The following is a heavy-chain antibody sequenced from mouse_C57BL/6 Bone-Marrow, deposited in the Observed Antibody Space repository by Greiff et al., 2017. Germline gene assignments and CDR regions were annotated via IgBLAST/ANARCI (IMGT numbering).Heavy chain of an antibody. CDR3: ASRWLLLLWFAY. V-gene: IGHV1-81*01. CDR2: IYPRSGNT. J-gene: IGHJ3*01. CDR1: GYTFTSYG. D-gene: IGHD2-3*01. Sequence: QVQLQQSGAELARPGASVKLSCKASGYTFTSYGISWVKQRTGQGLEWIGEIYPRSGNTYYNEKFKGKATLTADKSSSTAYMELRSLTSEDSAVYFCASRWLLLLWFAYWGQGTLVTVSA.